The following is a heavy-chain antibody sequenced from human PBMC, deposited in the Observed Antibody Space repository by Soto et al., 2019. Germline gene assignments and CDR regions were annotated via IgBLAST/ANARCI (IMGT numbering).Heavy chain of an antibody. Sequence: QVQLVQSGTEVKKPGASVKVSCKASGYTFSSYGISWVRQAPGQGLEWMGWSTVYTDNTNYAQKFQGRVTMTTETSTSTAYMELRSLRSDDTAVYYCARDSLKRDHDSWSGYYMGYGMDVWGQGTTVTVSS. J-gene: IGHJ6*02. CDR1: GYTFSSYG. CDR3: ARDSLKRDHDSWSGYYMGYGMDV. CDR2: STVYTDNT. D-gene: IGHD3-3*01. V-gene: IGHV1-18*04.